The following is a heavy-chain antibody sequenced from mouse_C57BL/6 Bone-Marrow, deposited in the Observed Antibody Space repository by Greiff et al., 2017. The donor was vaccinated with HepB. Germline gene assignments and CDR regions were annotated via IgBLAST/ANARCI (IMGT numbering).Heavy chain of an antibody. CDR1: GFTFSDYG. D-gene: IGHD2-10*01. CDR3: ARPLRSAY. Sequence: EVKLLESGGGLVKPGGSLKLSCAASGFTFSDYGMHWVRQAPEKGLEWVAYISSGSSTIYYADTVKGRFTISRDNAKNTLFLQMTSLRSEDTAMYYCARPLRSAYWGQGTLVTVSA. J-gene: IGHJ3*01. CDR2: ISSGSSTI. V-gene: IGHV5-17*01.